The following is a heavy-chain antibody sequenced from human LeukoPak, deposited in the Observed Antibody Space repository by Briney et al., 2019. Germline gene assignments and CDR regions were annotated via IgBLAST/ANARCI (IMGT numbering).Heavy chain of an antibody. Sequence: SVKVSCRASGGTFSSYAISWVRQAPGQGLEWMGRIIPIFGTANYAQKFQGRVTITTDESTSTAYMELSSLRSEDTAVYYCAHGYYDSSGYSTWGQGTLVTVSS. CDR2: IIPIFGTA. CDR3: AHGYYDSSGYST. V-gene: IGHV1-69*05. CDR1: GGTFSSYA. J-gene: IGHJ4*02. D-gene: IGHD3-22*01.